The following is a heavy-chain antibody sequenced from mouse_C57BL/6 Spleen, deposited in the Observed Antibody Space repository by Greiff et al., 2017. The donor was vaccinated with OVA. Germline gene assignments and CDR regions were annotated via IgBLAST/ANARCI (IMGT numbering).Heavy chain of an antibody. D-gene: IGHD1-1*01. V-gene: IGHV1-26*01. Sequence: EVQLQQSGPELVKPGASVKLSCKASGYTFTDYYMNWVKQSHGKSLEWIGDINPNNGGTSYNQTFKGKATLTVDKSSSTAYMELRSLTSEDSAVYYCARRDYYGSSYLFDYWGQGTTLTVSS. CDR1: GYTFTDYY. CDR2: INPNNGGT. J-gene: IGHJ2*01. CDR3: ARRDYYGSSYLFDY.